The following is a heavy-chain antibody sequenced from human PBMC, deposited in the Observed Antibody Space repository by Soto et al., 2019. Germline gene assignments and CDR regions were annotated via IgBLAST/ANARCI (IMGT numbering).Heavy chain of an antibody. J-gene: IGHJ4*02. CDR3: ARRYDPYYFDY. Sequence: QVTLKESGPTLVKPTQTLTLTCTFSGFSLTTSAVAVGWIRQPPGKALEWLAIIYGSDDKFYSPSLKSRLTITKDTSKNQVVLKMTNMDPVDTATYYCARRYDPYYFDYWGQGTLVTVSS. D-gene: IGHD1-1*01. V-gene: IGHV2-5*01. CDR1: GFSLTTSAVA. CDR2: IYGSDDK.